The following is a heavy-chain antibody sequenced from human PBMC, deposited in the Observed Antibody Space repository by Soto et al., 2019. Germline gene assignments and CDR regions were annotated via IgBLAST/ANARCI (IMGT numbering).Heavy chain of an antibody. CDR3: ARDSRSGDSSGWLDY. CDR1: GYTFTSYY. V-gene: IGHV1-46*01. CDR2: INPSGGST. D-gene: IGHD3-22*01. J-gene: IGHJ4*02. Sequence: ASVKVSCKASGYTFTSYYMLWVRQAPGQGLEWMGIINPSGGSTSYAQKFQGRVTMTRDTSTSTVYMELSSLRSEDTAVYYCARDSRSGDSSGWLDYWGQGTLVTVSS.